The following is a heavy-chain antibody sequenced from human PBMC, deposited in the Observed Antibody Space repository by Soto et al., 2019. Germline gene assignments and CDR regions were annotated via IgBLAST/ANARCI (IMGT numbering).Heavy chain of an antibody. D-gene: IGHD5-12*01. CDR1: GFTFSNAW. CDR3: VTDKGGHEDY. J-gene: IGHJ4*02. CDR2: IKSKSNGETT. Sequence: EVQLVESGGGLVKPGGSLRLSCAASGFTFSNAWMSWVRQAPGKGLEWVGRIKSKSNGETTEYIVPVKGSSTISRDDSRHTVYLQMNRLETEDTAIYYCVTDKGGHEDYWGQGTLVTVSS. V-gene: IGHV3-15*01.